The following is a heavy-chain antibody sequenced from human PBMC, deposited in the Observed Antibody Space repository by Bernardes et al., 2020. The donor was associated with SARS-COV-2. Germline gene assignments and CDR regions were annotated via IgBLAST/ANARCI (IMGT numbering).Heavy chain of an antibody. Sequence: GGSLRLSCVVSGFTFSDHNMDWVRQAPGKGREWVARIRSKANSYTTEYAASVSGRFTISGDDSTNSLYLQMNSLKTEDTAVYYCARSPLGIAPFDYWGQGTLVSVSS. V-gene: IGHV3-72*01. CDR3: ARSPLGIAPFDY. J-gene: IGHJ4*02. CDR2: IRSKANSYTT. D-gene: IGHD2-21*01. CDR1: GFTFSDHN.